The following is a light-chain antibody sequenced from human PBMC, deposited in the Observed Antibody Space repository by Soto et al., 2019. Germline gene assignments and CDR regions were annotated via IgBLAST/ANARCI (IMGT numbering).Light chain of an antibody. CDR1: QSVSSY. CDR2: DAS. J-gene: IGKJ4*01. Sequence: EIVLTQSTATLSLSPGERATLSCRASQSVSSYLAWYQQKPGQAPRLLIYDASNRATCIPARFSGSGSGTDFTLTISSLEPEEFAVYYCQQRSNWPLTFGGVTKVEIK. V-gene: IGKV3-11*01. CDR3: QQRSNWPLT.